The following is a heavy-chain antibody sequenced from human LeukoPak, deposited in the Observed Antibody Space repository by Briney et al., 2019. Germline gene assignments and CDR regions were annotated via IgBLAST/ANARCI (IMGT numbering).Heavy chain of an antibody. CDR2: IIPILGIA. CDR3: ARISSYDFWSGYFG. CDR1: GGTFSSYT. J-gene: IGHJ4*02. Sequence: SVKVSCKASGGTFSSYTISWVRQAPGQGLEWMGRIIPILGIANYAQKFQGRVTITADKSTSTAYMELSSLRSEDTAVYYCARISSYDFWSGYFGWGQGTLVTVSS. V-gene: IGHV1-69*02. D-gene: IGHD3-3*01.